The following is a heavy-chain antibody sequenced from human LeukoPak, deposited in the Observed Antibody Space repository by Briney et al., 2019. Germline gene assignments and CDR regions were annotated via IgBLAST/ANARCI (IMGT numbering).Heavy chain of an antibody. CDR1: GFTFSSYW. CDR3: ARDQYYSSSD. D-gene: IGHD6-19*01. V-gene: IGHV3-7*03. CDR2: IKEDGSEK. J-gene: IGHJ4*02. Sequence: GGSLRLSCAASGFTFSSYWMNWARQAPGKGLEWVANIKEDGSEKYYVDAVKGRFTISRDNAKKSLFLQMNSLRAEDTAVYYCARDQYYSSSDWGQGTLVTVSS.